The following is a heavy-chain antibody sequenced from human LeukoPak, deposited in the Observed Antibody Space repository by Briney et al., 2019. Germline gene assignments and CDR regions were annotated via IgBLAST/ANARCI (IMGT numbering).Heavy chain of an antibody. CDR2: IYYSGST. CDR3: ARIGGSGSYYPPYFDY. D-gene: IGHD3-10*01. J-gene: IGHJ4*02. Sequence: SETLSLTCTVSGGSISSYYWSWIRQPPGKGLEWIGYIYYSGSTNYNPSLKSRVTISVDTSKNQFSLKLSSVTAADTAVYYCARIGGSGSYYPPYFDYWGQGTLVTVSS. V-gene: IGHV4-59*08. CDR1: GGSISSYY.